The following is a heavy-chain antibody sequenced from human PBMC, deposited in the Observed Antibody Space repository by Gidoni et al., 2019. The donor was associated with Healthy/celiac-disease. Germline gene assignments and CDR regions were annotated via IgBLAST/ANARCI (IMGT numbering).Heavy chain of an antibody. CDR3: ARDPVAGTPGGWFDP. D-gene: IGHD6-19*01. Sequence: EVQLVESGGGLVKPGGSLRLSCAASGFTFSSYSMNWVRQAPGKGLEWVSSISSSSSYIYYADSVKGRFTISRDNAKNSLYLQMNSLRAEDTAVYYCARDPVAGTPGGWFDPWGQGTLVTVSS. V-gene: IGHV3-21*01. J-gene: IGHJ5*02. CDR2: ISSSSSYI. CDR1: GFTFSSYS.